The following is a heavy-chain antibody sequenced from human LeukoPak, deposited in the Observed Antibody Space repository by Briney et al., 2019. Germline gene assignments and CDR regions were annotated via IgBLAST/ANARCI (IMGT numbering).Heavy chain of an antibody. D-gene: IGHD3-16*01. V-gene: IGHV3-7*01. Sequence: GGSLRLSCAASGFTFSSYWMSWVRQAPGKGLEWVANIKQDGSEKYSKNSLYLQMNSLRAEDTAVYYCGRYGLGAYHIDYWGQGTLVTVSS. CDR2: IKQDGSEK. CDR3: GRYGLGAYHIDY. CDR1: GFTFSSYW. J-gene: IGHJ4*02.